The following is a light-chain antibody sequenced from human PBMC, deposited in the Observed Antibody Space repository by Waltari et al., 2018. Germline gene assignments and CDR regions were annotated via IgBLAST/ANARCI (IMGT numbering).Light chain of an antibody. CDR3: SSYAGSSV. J-gene: IGLJ1*01. V-gene: IGLV2-23*01. CDR1: GSDVESSNL. Sequence: QSALTQPASVSGSPGQSITISCTGTGSDVESSNLVSWYQQHPGKAPKLIIYEGNKRPSGVSNRFSASKSANTASLTISGLQGEDDADYYCSSYAGSSVFGTGTKVTVL. CDR2: EGN.